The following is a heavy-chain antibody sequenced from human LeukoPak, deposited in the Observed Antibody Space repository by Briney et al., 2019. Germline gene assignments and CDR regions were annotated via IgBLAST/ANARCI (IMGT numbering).Heavy chain of an antibody. V-gene: IGHV4-59*01. CDR3: ARDYYYYDSSGYRGFHYYYMDV. Sequence: SETLSLTCTVSGGSISSYYWSWLRQPPGKGLEWIGYIYYSGSTNYNPSLKSRVTISVDTSKNQFSLKLSSVTAADTAVYYCARDYYYYDSSGYRGFHYYYMDVWGKGTTVTISS. CDR2: IYYSGST. CDR1: GGSISSYY. J-gene: IGHJ6*03. D-gene: IGHD3-22*01.